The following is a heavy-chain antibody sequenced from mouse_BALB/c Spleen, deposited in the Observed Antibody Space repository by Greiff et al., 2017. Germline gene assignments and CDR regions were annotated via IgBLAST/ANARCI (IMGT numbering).Heavy chain of an antibody. CDR3: ARSGNWDERFAY. V-gene: IGHV1-4*01. Sequence: QVHVKQSGAELARPGASVKMSCKASGYTFTSYTMHWVKQRPGQGLEWIGYINPSSGYTNYNQKFKDKATLTADKSSSTAYMQLSSLTSEDSAVYYCARSGNWDERFAYWGQGTLVTVSA. CDR2: INPSSGYT. J-gene: IGHJ3*01. D-gene: IGHD4-1*01. CDR1: GYTFTSYT.